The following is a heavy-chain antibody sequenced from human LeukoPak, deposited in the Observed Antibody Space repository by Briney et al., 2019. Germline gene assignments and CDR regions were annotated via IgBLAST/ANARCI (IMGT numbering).Heavy chain of an antibody. D-gene: IGHD3-16*01. CDR2: ISPDGSEK. CDR1: GFMFGSDW. CDR3: ARYYDPPVGDAFDL. Sequence: GGSLRLSCAVSGFMFGSDWMSWVRQAPGKGLEWVANISPDGSEKFYVDSVKGRFTISRDNGKNSLYLQLNSLRADDTAVYYCARYYDPPVGDAFDLWGQGTMVTVSS. V-gene: IGHV3-7*01. J-gene: IGHJ3*01.